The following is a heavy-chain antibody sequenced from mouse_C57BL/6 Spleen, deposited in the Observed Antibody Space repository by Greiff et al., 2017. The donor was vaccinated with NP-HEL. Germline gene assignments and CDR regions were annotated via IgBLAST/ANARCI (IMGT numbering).Heavy chain of an antibody. D-gene: IGHD1-1*01. Sequence: VQLQQPGAELVKPGASVKVSCKASGYTFTSYWMHWVKQRPGQGLEWIGRIHPSDSDTNYNQKFKGKATLTVDKSSSTAYMPLSSLTSEDSAVYYCAINYGSSYVFAYWGQGTLVTVSA. J-gene: IGHJ3*01. CDR1: GYTFTSYW. CDR2: IHPSDSDT. CDR3: AINYGSSYVFAY. V-gene: IGHV1-74*01.